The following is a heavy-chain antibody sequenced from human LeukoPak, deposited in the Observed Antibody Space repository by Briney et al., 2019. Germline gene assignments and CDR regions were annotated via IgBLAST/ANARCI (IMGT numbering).Heavy chain of an antibody. CDR1: GYTFTSYA. J-gene: IGHJ4*02. V-gene: IGHV1-3*01. CDR3: ARDHIVVVPAAMRPGFDY. D-gene: IGHD2-2*01. Sequence: ASVKVSRKASGYTFTSYAMHWVRQAPGQRLEWMGWINAGNGNTKYSQKFQGRVTITRDTSASTAYMELSSLRSEDTAVYYCARDHIVVVPAAMRPGFDYWGQGTLVTASS. CDR2: INAGNGNT.